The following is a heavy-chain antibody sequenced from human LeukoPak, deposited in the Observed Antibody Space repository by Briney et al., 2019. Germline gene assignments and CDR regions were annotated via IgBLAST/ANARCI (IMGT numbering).Heavy chain of an antibody. D-gene: IGHD1-26*01. CDR3: ARSYSGSYRDAFDI. V-gene: IGHV3-30-3*01. J-gene: IGHJ3*02. CDR1: GFTFSSYA. Sequence: GRSLRLSCAASGFTFSSYAMHWVRQAPGKGLEWVAVISYDGSNKYYADSVKGRFTIYRDNSKNTVYLQMDSLRAEDTAVYYCARSYSGSYRDAFDIWGQGTMVTVSS. CDR2: ISYDGSNK.